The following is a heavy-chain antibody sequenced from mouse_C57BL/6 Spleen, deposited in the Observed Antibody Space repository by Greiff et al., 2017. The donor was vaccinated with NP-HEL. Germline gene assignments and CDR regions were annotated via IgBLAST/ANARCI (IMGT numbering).Heavy chain of an antibody. CDR3: AGQIYYGSNHLCFDY. CDR1: GFTFSDYG. J-gene: IGHJ2*01. CDR2: ISSGSSTI. D-gene: IGHD1-1*01. V-gene: IGHV5-17*01. Sequence: VQLKESGGGLVKPGGSLKLSCAASGFTFSDYGMHWVRQAPEKGLEWVAYISSGSSTIYYADTVKGRSTISVDNATNTPFLQMTSLRSEDTAMYYCAGQIYYGSNHLCFDYWGQGTTLTVSS.